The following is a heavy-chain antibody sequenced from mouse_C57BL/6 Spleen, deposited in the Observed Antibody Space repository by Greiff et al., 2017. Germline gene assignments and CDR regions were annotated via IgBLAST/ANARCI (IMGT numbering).Heavy chain of an antibody. CDR2: IWTGGGT. CDR3: ARGDYGSNSRGYFDY. V-gene: IGHV2-9-1*01. D-gene: IGHD1-1*01. Sequence: VKLMESGPGLVAPSQSLSITCTVSGFSLTSYALSWVRQPPGTGLAWLGVIWTGGGTKYNSALKSRLSISKDNSKSQVFLKRKRLQTDDTARYYCARGDYGSNSRGYFDYWGQGTTLTVSS. J-gene: IGHJ2*01. CDR1: GFSLTSYA.